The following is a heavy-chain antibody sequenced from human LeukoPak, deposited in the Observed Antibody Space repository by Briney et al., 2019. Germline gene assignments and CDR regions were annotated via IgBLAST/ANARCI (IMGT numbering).Heavy chain of an antibody. Sequence: ASVKVSCKASGYTFTSYYMHWVRQAPGQGLEWMGIINPSGGSTSYAQKFQGRVTMTRDTSTSTVYMELSSLRSEDTAVYYCATSSGYYYYYYYMDVWGKGTTVTVSS. CDR2: INPSGGST. D-gene: IGHD3-3*01. CDR3: ATSSGYYYYYYYMDV. V-gene: IGHV1-46*01. CDR1: GYTFTSYY. J-gene: IGHJ6*03.